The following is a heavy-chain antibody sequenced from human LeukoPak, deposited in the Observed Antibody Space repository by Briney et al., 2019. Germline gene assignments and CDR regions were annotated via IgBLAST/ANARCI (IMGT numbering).Heavy chain of an antibody. CDR2: INPNSGGT. J-gene: IGHJ5*02. CDR3: ARVGDSSGYYYGGNWFDP. CDR1: GYTFIGYY. D-gene: IGHD3-22*01. Sequence: ASVKASCKASGYTFIGYYMHWVRQAPGQGLEWMGWINPNSGGTNYAQKFQGRVTMTRDTSISTAYMELSRLRSDDTAVYYCARVGDSSGYYYGGNWFDPWGQGTLVTVSS. V-gene: IGHV1-2*02.